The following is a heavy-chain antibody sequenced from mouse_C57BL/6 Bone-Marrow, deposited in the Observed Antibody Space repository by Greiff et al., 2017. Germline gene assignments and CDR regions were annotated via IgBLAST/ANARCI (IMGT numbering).Heavy chain of an antibody. J-gene: IGHJ3*01. CDR1: GYTFTDYE. CDR3: TKSICYDYDAWFAY. D-gene: IGHD2-4*01. CDR2: IDPETGGT. Sequence: QVQLQQSGAELVRPGASVTLSCKASGYTFTDYEMHWVKQTPVHGLEWIGAIDPETGGTAYNQKFKGKAILTADKASSTAYMELRSLTSEDSAVYYCTKSICYDYDAWFAYWGQGTLVTVSA. V-gene: IGHV1-15*01.